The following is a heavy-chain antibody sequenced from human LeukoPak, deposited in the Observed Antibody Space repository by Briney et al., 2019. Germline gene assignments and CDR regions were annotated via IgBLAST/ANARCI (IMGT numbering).Heavy chain of an antibody. CDR3: ATMRMAGKHIVVVTDNLIGYYYGMDV. V-gene: IGHV1-69*13. CDR2: IIPIFGTA. D-gene: IGHD2-21*02. J-gene: IGHJ6*02. Sequence: ASVKVSCKASGCTFSSYAMSWVRQAPGQGLEWMGGIIPIFGTANYAQKFQGRVTITADESTSTAYMELSSLRSEDTAVYYCATMRMAGKHIVVVTDNLIGYYYGMDVWGQGTTVTVSS. CDR1: GCTFSSYA.